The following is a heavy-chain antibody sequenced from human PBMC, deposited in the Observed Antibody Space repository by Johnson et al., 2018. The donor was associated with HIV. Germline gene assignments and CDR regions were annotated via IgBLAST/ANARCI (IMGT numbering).Heavy chain of an antibody. CDR1: GFTFSSYA. CDR2: ISYDGSNK. Sequence: QVQLVESGGGLIQPGGSLRLSCAASGFTFSSYAMHWVRQAPGKGLEWVAIISYDGSNKYYADSVKGRFTISRDNAKDSLYLQMNSLRAEDPALYYCARETSYYDSSGHVVGEGFDIWGQGKRATVSS. CDR3: ARETSYYDSSGHVVGEGFDI. V-gene: IGHV3-30*03. J-gene: IGHJ3*02. D-gene: IGHD3-22*01.